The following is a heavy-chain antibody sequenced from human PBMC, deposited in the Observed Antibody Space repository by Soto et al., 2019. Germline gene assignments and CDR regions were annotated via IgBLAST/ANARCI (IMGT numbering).Heavy chain of an antibody. J-gene: IGHJ6*04. Sequence: ASVKVSCKASGYTFTGYYMHWVRQAPGQGLEWMGWINPNSGGTNYAQKFQGWVTMTRDTSISTAYMELSRLRSDDTAVYYCARGTRFCTKGVCFPPFDVGGKGPRVTVSS. D-gene: IGHD2-8*01. CDR2: INPNSGGT. CDR1: GYTFTGYY. V-gene: IGHV1-2*04. CDR3: ARGTRFCTKGVCFPPFDV.